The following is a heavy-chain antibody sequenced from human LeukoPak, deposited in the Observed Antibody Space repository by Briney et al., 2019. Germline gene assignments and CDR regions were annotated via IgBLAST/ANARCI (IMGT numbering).Heavy chain of an antibody. Sequence: SETLSLTCTVSGYSISSGYYWGWIRQPPGKGLEWIGSIYHSGSTYYNPSLKSRVTISVDRSKNQFSLKLSSVTAADTAVYYCATVMSHRRGGSSLRDYWGQGTLVTVSS. CDR1: GYSISSGYY. V-gene: IGHV4-38-2*02. CDR2: IYHSGST. D-gene: IGHD6-6*01. CDR3: ATVMSHRRGGSSLRDY. J-gene: IGHJ4*02.